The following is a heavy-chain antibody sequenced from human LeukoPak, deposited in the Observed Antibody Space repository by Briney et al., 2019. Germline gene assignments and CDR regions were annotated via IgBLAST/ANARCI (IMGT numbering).Heavy chain of an antibody. D-gene: IGHD4-17*01. J-gene: IGHJ4*02. CDR3: ATIGYGDSLFDY. CDR1: GYTLTELS. CDR2: FDPEDGET. V-gene: IGHV1-24*01. Sequence: GASVKVSCTVSGYTLTELSMHWVRQAPGKGLEWMGGFDPEDGETIYAQKFQGRVTMTEDTSTDTAYMELSSLRSEDTAVYYCATIGYGDSLFDYWGQGTLVTVSS.